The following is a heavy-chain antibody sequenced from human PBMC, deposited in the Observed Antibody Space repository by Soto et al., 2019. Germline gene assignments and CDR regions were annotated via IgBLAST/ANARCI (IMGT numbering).Heavy chain of an antibody. J-gene: IGHJ6*02. D-gene: IGHD6-19*01. Sequence: SETLSLTCTVSGGSISSGGYYWSWIRQHPGKGLEWIGYIYYSGSTYYNPSLKSRVTISVDTSKNQFSLKLSSVTAADTAVYYCARLGLGSSGWLGGYGMDVWGQGTTVTVSS. V-gene: IGHV4-31*03. CDR1: GGSISSGGYY. CDR3: ARLGLGSSGWLGGYGMDV. CDR2: IYYSGST.